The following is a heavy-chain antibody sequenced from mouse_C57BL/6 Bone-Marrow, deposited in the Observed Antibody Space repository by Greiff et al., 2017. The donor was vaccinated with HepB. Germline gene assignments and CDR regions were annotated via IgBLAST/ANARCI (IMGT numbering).Heavy chain of an antibody. CDR3: ARRDYDYDGSAY. CDR2: ISYDGSN. CDR1: GYSITSGYY. D-gene: IGHD2-4*01. Sequence: DVKLQESGPGLVKPSQSLSLTCSVTGYSITSGYYWNWIRQFPGNKLEWMGYISYDGSNNYNPSLKNRISITRDTSKNQFFLKLNSVTTEDTATYYCARRDYDYDGSAYWGQGTLVTVSA. V-gene: IGHV3-6*01. J-gene: IGHJ3*01.